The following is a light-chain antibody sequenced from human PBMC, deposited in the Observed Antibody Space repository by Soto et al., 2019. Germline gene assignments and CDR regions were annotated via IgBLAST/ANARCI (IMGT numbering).Light chain of an antibody. CDR1: QTVNNY. V-gene: IGKV1-39*01. J-gene: IGKJ2*01. Sequence: EIQLTQSPSSLSASVGDTVTITCRAGQTVNNYLNWYQHKPGEVPKLLIYAPSSLQSGVPSRFRATASGTDFTLSIINLNPEDFGTYYYHQRYTRLENFGQGTKVDIK. CDR2: APS. CDR3: HQRYTRLEN.